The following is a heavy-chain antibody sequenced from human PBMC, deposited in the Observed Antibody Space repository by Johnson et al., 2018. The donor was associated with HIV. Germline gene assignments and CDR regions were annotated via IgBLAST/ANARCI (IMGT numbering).Heavy chain of an antibody. V-gene: IGHV3-7*05. J-gene: IGHJ3*02. CDR2: LKQDGREK. CDR1: GVSFSRYW. Sequence: EVQLVESGGGLVQPGGSLRLSCVDSGVSFSRYWMSWVRQAPGQGLEWVANLKQDGREKYYVDSVKGRFTISRDNAKHLLYLQMNSLRAEATAVFYCAKDPGWFGEPGDAFDIWGQGTMVTVSS. CDR3: AKDPGWFGEPGDAFDI. D-gene: IGHD3-10*01.